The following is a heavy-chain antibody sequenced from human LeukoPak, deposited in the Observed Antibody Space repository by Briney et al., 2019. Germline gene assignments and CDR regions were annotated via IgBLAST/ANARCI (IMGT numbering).Heavy chain of an antibody. CDR2: ISYDGSNK. J-gene: IGHJ4*02. V-gene: IGHV3-30*04. CDR1: GFTISSYA. D-gene: IGHD6-19*01. CDR3: ASEQWLD. Sequence: GRSLRLSCAASGFTISSYAMHWVRQAPGKGLEWVAVISYDGSNKYYADSVKGRFTISRDNSKNTLYLQMNSLRAEDTAVYYCASEQWLDWGQGTLVTVSS.